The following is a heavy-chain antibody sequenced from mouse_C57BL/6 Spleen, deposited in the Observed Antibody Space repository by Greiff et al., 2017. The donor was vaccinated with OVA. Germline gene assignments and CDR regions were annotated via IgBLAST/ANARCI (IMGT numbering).Heavy chain of an antibody. CDR3: ARHMDYGSSYWYFDV. J-gene: IGHJ1*03. V-gene: IGHV5-9*01. D-gene: IGHD1-1*01. CDR1: GFTFSSYT. CDR2: ISGGGGNT. Sequence: DVKLVESGGGLVKPGGSLKLSCAASGFTFSSYTMSWVRQTPGKRLEWVATISGGGGNTYYPDSVKGRFTISRDNAKNTLYLQMSSLRSEDTALYYCARHMDYGSSYWYFDVWGTGTTVTVSS.